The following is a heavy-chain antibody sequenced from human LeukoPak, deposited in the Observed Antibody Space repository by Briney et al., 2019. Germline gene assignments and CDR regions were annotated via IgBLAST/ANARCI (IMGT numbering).Heavy chain of an antibody. V-gene: IGHV3-23*01. CDR2: ISGSGGNT. CDR1: GFTFSSYA. D-gene: IGHD5-18*01. CDR3: AKCEIRLGYSYGYGSFNY. Sequence: GGSLRLSCAASGFTFSSYAMSWVRQAPGKGLEWVSTISGSGGNTYYVDSVKGRFTISRDNSKNTLYLQMNSLRAEDTAVYYCAKCEIRLGYSYGYGSFNYWGQGTLVTVSS. J-gene: IGHJ4*02.